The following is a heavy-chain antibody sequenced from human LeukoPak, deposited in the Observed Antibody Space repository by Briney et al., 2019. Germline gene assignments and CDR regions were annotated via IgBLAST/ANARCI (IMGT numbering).Heavy chain of an antibody. Sequence: SETLSLTCAVYGGSFSGYYWSWIRQPPGKGLEWIGEINHSGSTNYNPSLKSRVTISVDTSKNQFSLKLSSVTAADTAVYYCARGAPYDATYYDSSGYPTDLDYWGQGTLVTVSS. V-gene: IGHV4-34*01. CDR1: GGSFSGYY. J-gene: IGHJ4*02. CDR2: INHSGST. CDR3: ARGAPYDATYYDSSGYPTDLDY. D-gene: IGHD3-22*01.